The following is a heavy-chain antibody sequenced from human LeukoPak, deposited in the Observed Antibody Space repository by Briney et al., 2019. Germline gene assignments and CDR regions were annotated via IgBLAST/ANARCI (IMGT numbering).Heavy chain of an antibody. Sequence: ASVKVSCKVSGYTLTELSMHWVRQAPGKGLEWMGGFDPEDGETIYAQKFQGRVTMTEDTSTDTAYMELSSLRSEDTAVYYCARGVPNCSSTSCYRYYFDYWGQGTLVTVSS. V-gene: IGHV1-24*01. D-gene: IGHD2-2*01. CDR1: GYTLTELS. CDR2: FDPEDGET. CDR3: ARGVPNCSSTSCYRYYFDY. J-gene: IGHJ4*02.